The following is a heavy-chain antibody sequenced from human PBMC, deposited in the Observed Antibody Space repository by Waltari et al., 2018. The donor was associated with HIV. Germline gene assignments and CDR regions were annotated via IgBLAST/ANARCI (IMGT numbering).Heavy chain of an antibody. V-gene: IGHV4-61*02. CDR3: ARWVVGMNGGFDV. D-gene: IGHD2-15*01. J-gene: IGHJ3*01. Sequence: QVELQESGPGLVNPSQTLFLTCTVSGASIRSVSYYWSWIRQTAGKGLEWIGRVYSSGSVNYNPSLRNRVTISADSSKNSFSLNLTSVTDADTAVYFCARWVVGMNGGFDVWGRGTRVTVSS. CDR2: VYSSGSV. CDR1: GASIRSVSYY.